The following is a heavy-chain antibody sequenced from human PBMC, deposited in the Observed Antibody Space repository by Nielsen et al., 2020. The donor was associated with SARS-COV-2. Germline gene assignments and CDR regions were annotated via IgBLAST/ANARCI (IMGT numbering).Heavy chain of an antibody. CDR3: AKRYQLLLIPSYFDY. D-gene: IGHD2-2*01. CDR1: GFTFSSYE. J-gene: IGHJ4*02. CDR2: ISSSGSTI. V-gene: IGHV3-48*03. Sequence: GGSLRLSCAASGFTFSSYEMNWVRQAPGKGLEWVSYISSSGSTIYYADSVKGRFTISRDNAKNSLYLQMNSLRAEDTAVYYCAKRYQLLLIPSYFDYWGQGTLVTVSS.